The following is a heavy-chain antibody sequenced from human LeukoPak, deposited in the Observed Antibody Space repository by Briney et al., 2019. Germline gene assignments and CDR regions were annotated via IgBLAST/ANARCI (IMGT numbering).Heavy chain of an antibody. J-gene: IGHJ4*02. Sequence: PGGSLRLSCVASGFTFSSYVMSWVRQAPGKGLESVSSISGGGGGAYYADPEKGRFNISRDNYKNTLHLQMNSLRAEDTAIYYCAKSRARREGSSGSIDYWGQGTLVTVSS. CDR3: AKSRARREGSSGSIDY. CDR2: ISGGGGGA. CDR1: GFTFSSYV. D-gene: IGHD3-22*01. V-gene: IGHV3-23*01.